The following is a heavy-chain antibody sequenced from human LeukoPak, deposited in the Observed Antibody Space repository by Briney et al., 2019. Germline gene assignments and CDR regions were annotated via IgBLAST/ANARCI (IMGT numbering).Heavy chain of an antibody. V-gene: IGHV4-31*03. CDR3: ARAPAIWFGEMATTGFDY. D-gene: IGHD3-10*01. CDR1: GGSISSGGYY. Sequence: SETLSLTCTVSGGSISSGGYYWSWIRQHPGKGLEWIGYIYYSGSTYYNPSLKSRVTISVDTSKNQFSLKLSSVTAADTAVYYCARAPAIWFGEMATTGFDYWGQGTLVTVSS. J-gene: IGHJ4*02. CDR2: IYYSGST.